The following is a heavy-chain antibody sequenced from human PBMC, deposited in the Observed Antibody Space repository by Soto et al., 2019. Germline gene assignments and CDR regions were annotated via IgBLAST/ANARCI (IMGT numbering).Heavy chain of an antibody. Sequence: QVQVVQSGDEVKKPGASVKVSCKASGYTFTNYGFSWVRQAPGQGLAGMGWISGYNGNTKYAEKFQGRVTMTTDTSTSTAHMELRSLRSDDTAVYYCAREGQAPYYYYGMDVWGQGTAVTVSS. CDR2: ISGYNGNT. J-gene: IGHJ6*02. CDR3: AREGQAPYYYYGMDV. V-gene: IGHV1-18*01. CDR1: GYTFTNYG.